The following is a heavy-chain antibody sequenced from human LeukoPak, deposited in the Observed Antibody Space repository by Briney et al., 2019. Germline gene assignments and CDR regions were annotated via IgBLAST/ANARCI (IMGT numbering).Heavy chain of an antibody. CDR3: AKDWKEVAYCSGGSCYSDY. CDR2: ISGSGGKT. V-gene: IGHV3-23*01. CDR1: GFTFSSYA. J-gene: IGHJ4*02. D-gene: IGHD2-15*01. Sequence: PGGSLRLSCAVSGFTFSSYAMSWVRQAPGKGLEWVSVISGSGGKTFYADSVKGRSTISRDNSKNTLYLQMNSLRDDDTAVYYCAKDWKEVAYCSGGSCYSDYWGQGTLVSVSS.